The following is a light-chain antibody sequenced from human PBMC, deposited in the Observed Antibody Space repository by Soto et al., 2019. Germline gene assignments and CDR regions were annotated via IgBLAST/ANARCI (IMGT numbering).Light chain of an antibody. J-gene: IGKJ2*01. V-gene: IGKV1-8*01. CDR3: QQYYSYPPT. Sequence: AIRMTQSPSSFSASTGDRVTITCRASQGISSYLAWYQQKPGKAPKLLSYAASTLQSGVPSRVSGSGSGTDFTLTISCLQSEDFATYYCQQYYSYPPTFGQGTKLEIK. CDR2: AAS. CDR1: QGISSY.